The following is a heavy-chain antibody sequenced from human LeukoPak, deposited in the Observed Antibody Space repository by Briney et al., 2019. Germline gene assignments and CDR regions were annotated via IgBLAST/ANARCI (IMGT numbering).Heavy chain of an antibody. CDR2: INPSGGST. CDR3: AKVRDRLSSFYPAA. D-gene: IGHD6-13*01. V-gene: IGHV1-46*01. CDR1: GYTFTSYY. Sequence: ASVKVSCKASGYTFTSYYMHWVRQAPGQGLEWMGIINPSGGSTSYAQKFQGRVTMTRDTSITTAYLELSGLTSDDTAMYYCAKVRDRLSSFYPAAWGQGTLVCVSS. J-gene: IGHJ4*02.